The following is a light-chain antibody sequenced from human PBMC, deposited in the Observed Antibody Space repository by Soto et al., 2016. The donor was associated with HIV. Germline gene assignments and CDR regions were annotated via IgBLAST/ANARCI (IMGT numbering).Light chain of an antibody. V-gene: IGKV1-5*03. CDR1: QSINKW. CDR2: KAS. CDR3: QQYNSYPWT. J-gene: IGKJ1*01. Sequence: DIRMTQSPSTLSASLGDRVTITCRASQSINKWLAWYQQKPGKAPNLLIYKASTSQSGVPSTFSGSGSGTEFTLIISSLQPDDFATYYCQQYNSYPWTFGQGTKV.